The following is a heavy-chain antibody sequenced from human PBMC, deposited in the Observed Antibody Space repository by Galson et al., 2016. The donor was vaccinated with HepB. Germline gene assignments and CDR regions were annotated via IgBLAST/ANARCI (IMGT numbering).Heavy chain of an antibody. V-gene: IGHV1-18*01. CDR3: ARCTYDPVKDTLFYYYGMDV. CDR2: INTHNGYT. CDR1: GGTFSDYA. J-gene: IGHJ6*02. Sequence: SVKVSCKASGGTFSDYAISWVRQAPGQGLEWMGWINTHNGYTKSAQKFQGRVTMTTDTSTSTAYMELRSLRSDDRAVYYCARCTYDPVKDTLFYYYGMDVWGQGTTVTVSS. D-gene: IGHD1-1*01.